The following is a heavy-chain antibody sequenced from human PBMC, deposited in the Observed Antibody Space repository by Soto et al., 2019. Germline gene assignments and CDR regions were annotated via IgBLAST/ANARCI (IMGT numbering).Heavy chain of an antibody. V-gene: IGHV3-66*01. D-gene: IGHD4-17*01. J-gene: IGHJ4*02. CDR2: IYSAGST. CDR1: GFTVSSNY. CDR3: ATYGDY. Sequence: EVQLVESGGGLVQPRGSLRLSCAASGFTVSSNYMNWVRQAPGKGLEWVSIIYSAGSTYYADSVKSRFTISRDNSKNILYLQLNSLRAEDTAGYYYATYGDYEGKGTLVTVSS.